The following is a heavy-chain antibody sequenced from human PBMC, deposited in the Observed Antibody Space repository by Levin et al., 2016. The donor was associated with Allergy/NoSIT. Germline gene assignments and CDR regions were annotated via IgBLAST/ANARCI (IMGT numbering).Heavy chain of an antibody. CDR2: ISSNGGST. V-gene: IGHV3-64D*06. D-gene: IGHD1-14*01. CDR1: GFTFSHNP. J-gene: IGHJ4*02. CDR3: VSPLVGSDPGN. Sequence: GGSLRLSCSASGFTFSHNPMHWVRQAPGKGPEYVSAISSNGGSTYYADSVKGRFTISRDNSKNTLYLQMTSLRVDDTAVYFCVSPLVGSDPGNWGQGTLVTVSS.